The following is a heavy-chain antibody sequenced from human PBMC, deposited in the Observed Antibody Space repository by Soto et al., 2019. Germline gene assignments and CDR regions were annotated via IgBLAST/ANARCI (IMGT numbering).Heavy chain of an antibody. Sequence: PSETLSLTCTVSGGSISSSSYYWGWIRQPPGRGLEWIGSIYYSGSTYYNPSLKSRVTISVDTSKNQFSLKLSSVTAADTAVYYCARLGNSVDSSSWYVFDYWGQGTLVTGSS. CDR2: IYYSGST. CDR3: ARLGNSVDSSSWYVFDY. CDR1: GGSISSSSYY. J-gene: IGHJ4*02. V-gene: IGHV4-39*01. D-gene: IGHD6-13*01.